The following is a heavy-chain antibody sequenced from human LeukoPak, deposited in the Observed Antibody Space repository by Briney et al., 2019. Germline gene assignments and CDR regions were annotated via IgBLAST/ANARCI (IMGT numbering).Heavy chain of an antibody. V-gene: IGHV4-39*07. CDR1: GGSISSSSYY. Sequence: SETLSLTCTVSGGSISSSSYYWGWIRQPPGKGLEWIGSIYYSGSTYYNPSLKSRVTISVDTSKNQFSLKLSSVTAADTAVHYCAREVSGWYRGTYYFDYWGQGTLVTVSS. CDR2: IYYSGST. CDR3: AREVSGWYRGTYYFDY. D-gene: IGHD6-19*01. J-gene: IGHJ4*02.